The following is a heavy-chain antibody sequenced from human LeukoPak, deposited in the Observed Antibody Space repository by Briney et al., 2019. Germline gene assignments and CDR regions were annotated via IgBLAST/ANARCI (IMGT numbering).Heavy chain of an antibody. Sequence: ASVKVSCKASGYTFTGYYMHWVRRAPGQGLEWMGWINPNSGGTNYAQKFQGWVTMTRDTSISTAYMELSSLRSEDTAVYYCARVPLRVRGVNWFDPWGQGTLVTVSS. V-gene: IGHV1-2*04. J-gene: IGHJ5*02. CDR1: GYTFTGYY. CDR3: ARVPLRVRGVNWFDP. D-gene: IGHD3-10*01. CDR2: INPNSGGT.